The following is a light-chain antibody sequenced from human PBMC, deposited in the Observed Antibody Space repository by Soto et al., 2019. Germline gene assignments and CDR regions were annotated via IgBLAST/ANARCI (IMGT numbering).Light chain of an antibody. V-gene: IGKV3-20*01. CDR2: GAS. J-gene: IGKJ3*01. CDR1: QSVSSNY. Sequence: EIVLTQSPGTLSLSPGERAALSCRASQSVSSNYLAWYQQKPGQAPRLLISGASSRATGIPDRFSGSGSGTDFTLTISRLEPEDFAVYYWQQYATSPFTFGPGTKVDLK. CDR3: QQYATSPFT.